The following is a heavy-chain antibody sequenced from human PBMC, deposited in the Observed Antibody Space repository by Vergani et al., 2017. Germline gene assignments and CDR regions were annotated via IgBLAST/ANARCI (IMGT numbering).Heavy chain of an antibody. V-gene: IGHV3-30*18. D-gene: IGHD4/OR15-4a*01. CDR2: ISYDGDRR. CDR3: AKAGATWKAGFDY. CDR1: GFSFRGHG. J-gene: IGHJ4*02. Sequence: QVHLVESGGGVVQPGRSLTLSCVASGFSFRGHGMHWVRQAPGKGLEWVAMISYDGDRRDYGDFAKGRFTISRDSSKTVYLQMNSLRADDSAVYYCAKAGATWKAGFDYWGQGTQVTVSS.